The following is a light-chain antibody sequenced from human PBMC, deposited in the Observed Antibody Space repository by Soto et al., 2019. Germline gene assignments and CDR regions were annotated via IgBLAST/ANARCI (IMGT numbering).Light chain of an antibody. CDR1: QGISNY. V-gene: IGKV1-27*01. Sequence: DIQMTQSPSSLSASVGDRVTITCRASQGISNYSAWYQHKPGKVPKVLIYAASTLQSGVPSRFSGSGSGTDFTLTISRLEPEDFAIYYCQQRANWPLTTFGHGTRLEIK. CDR3: QQRANWPLTT. CDR2: AAS. J-gene: IGKJ5*01.